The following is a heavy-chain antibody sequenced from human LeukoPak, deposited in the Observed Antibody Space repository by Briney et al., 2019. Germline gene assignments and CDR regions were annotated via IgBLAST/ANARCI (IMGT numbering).Heavy chain of an antibody. Sequence: PSETLSLTCTVSGGSISSYYWSWLRQPAGKGLEGIGRIYTSGSTNYNPSLTRRGTMSVDTSKNQFSLKLSSVTAADTAVYYCARDYDILTGYYMFGAFDIWGQGTMVTVSS. J-gene: IGHJ3*02. CDR2: IYTSGST. CDR3: ARDYDILTGYYMFGAFDI. V-gene: IGHV4-4*07. CDR1: GGSISSYY. D-gene: IGHD3-9*01.